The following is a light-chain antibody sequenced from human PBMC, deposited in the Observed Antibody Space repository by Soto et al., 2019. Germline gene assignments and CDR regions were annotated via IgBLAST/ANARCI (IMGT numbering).Light chain of an antibody. CDR2: RNN. Sequence: QSVLAQPPSASGTPGQRVTISCSGSSSNIGSNYVYWYQQLPGTAPKLLIYRNNQRPSGVPDRFSGSKSGTSASLAISGLRSEDEADYYCAAWDDSLSGPEWVFGGVTKLPVL. CDR1: SSNIGSNY. CDR3: AAWDDSLSGPEWV. V-gene: IGLV1-47*01. J-gene: IGLJ3*02.